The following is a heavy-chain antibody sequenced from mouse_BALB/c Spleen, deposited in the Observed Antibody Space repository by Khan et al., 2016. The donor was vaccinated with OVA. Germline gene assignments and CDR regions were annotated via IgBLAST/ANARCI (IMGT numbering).Heavy chain of an antibody. CDR1: GFNIKDTY. CDR3: ATRYGNPFAF. D-gene: IGHD2-1*01. CDR2: IDPPNDDS. Sequence: EVQLQQSGAELVKPGASVKLSCSASGFNIKDTYIHWMKQRPEQGLEWIGRIDPPNDDSKYGPKFQAKATLTADTSSNTAYLQLRSLTSEDTAVYYCATRYGNPFAFWGQGTLVSVSA. J-gene: IGHJ3*01. V-gene: IGHV14-3*02.